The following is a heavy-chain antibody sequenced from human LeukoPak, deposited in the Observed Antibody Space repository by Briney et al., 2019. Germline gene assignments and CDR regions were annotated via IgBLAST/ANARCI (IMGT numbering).Heavy chain of an antibody. Sequence: KSGGSLRLSCAASGFTFSSYSMNWVREAPGKGLEWVSSISSRSSYIYYADSVKGRFNISRDNAKNSLYLQMNSLRAEDTAVYYCARGLSGHYDFWSGSLYYFDYWGQRTLVTVSS. J-gene: IGHJ4*02. V-gene: IGHV3-21*01. CDR2: ISSRSSYI. D-gene: IGHD3-3*01. CDR1: GFTFSSYS. CDR3: ARGLSGHYDFWSGSLYYFDY.